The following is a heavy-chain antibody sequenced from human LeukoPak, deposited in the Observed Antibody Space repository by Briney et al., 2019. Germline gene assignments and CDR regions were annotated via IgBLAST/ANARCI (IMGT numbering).Heavy chain of an antibody. V-gene: IGHV4-4*07. CDR2: IYTSGTI. D-gene: IGHD1-26*01. Sequence: MSSETLSLTCTVSGGSISSYYWSWIRQPAGTALEWIGRIYTSGTITYNPSLKSRLTISVDTSKNQFSLKVRSVTAADTAVYYCARGERSGTSYVVTDYFDSWGQGTLVTVSS. J-gene: IGHJ4*02. CDR1: GGSISSYY. CDR3: ARGERSGTSYVVTDYFDS.